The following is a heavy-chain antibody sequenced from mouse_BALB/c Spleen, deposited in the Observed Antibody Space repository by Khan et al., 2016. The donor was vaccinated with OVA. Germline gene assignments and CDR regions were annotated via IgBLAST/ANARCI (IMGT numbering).Heavy chain of an antibody. CDR2: ITVKSDNSGA. CDR1: GFTFSYYR. J-gene: IGHJ2*01. V-gene: IGHV13-2*02. Sequence: VQLVETGGGLVRPENSLKLSCVTSGFTFSYYRMHWLRQFPGKRLEWIAVITVKSDNSGANYAESVKGRFTISRDDLKSSVYLQMNRLREEDTATYYCSRGGYYYGTPFDYWGQGTTLTVSS. CDR3: SRGGYYYGTPFDY. D-gene: IGHD1-1*01.